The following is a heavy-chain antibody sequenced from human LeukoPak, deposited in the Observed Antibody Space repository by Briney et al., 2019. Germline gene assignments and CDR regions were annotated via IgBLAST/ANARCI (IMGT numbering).Heavy chain of an antibody. CDR2: IWYGGSNK. J-gene: IGHJ3*02. V-gene: IGHV3-33*06. D-gene: IGHD5-12*01. Sequence: PGGSLRLSCAASGFTFSSYGMHWVRQAPGKGLEWVAVIWYGGSNKYYADSVKGRFTISRDNSKNTLYLQMNSLRAEDTAVYYCAKDLAVATLQPDAFDIWGQGTMVTVSS. CDR3: AKDLAVATLQPDAFDI. CDR1: GFTFSSYG.